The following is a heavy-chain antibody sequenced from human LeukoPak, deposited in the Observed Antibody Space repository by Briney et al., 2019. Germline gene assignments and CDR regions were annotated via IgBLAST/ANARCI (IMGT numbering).Heavy chain of an antibody. J-gene: IGHJ6*03. CDR1: GFTFSSYA. V-gene: IGHV3-23*01. Sequence: GGSLRLSCAASGFTFSSYAMSWVRQAPGKGLEWVSAISGSGGSTYYADSVKGRFTISRDNSKNTLYLQMNSLRAEDTAVYYCAKGGPHDSSAVICGGFCYYYMDVWGKGTTVTVSS. CDR2: ISGSGGST. CDR3: AKGGPHDSSAVICGGFCYYYMDV. D-gene: IGHD3-22*01.